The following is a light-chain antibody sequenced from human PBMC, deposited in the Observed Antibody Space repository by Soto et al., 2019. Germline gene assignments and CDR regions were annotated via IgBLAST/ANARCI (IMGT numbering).Light chain of an antibody. J-gene: IGLJ2*01. CDR1: GSNIGAGYD. V-gene: IGLV1-40*01. Sequence: QSVLTQPPSVSGAPGQRVIISCTGSGSNIGAGYDVHWYQQLPGTAPKLLIYGNSNRPSGVPDRFSGSKSGTSASLAITGLQAEDEADYYCQSYDSSLSGFVVFGGGTQLTVL. CDR2: GNS. CDR3: QSYDSSLSGFVV.